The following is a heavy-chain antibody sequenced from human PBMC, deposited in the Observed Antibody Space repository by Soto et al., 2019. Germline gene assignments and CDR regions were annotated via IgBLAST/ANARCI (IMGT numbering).Heavy chain of an antibody. CDR1: GFTFSSNG. D-gene: IGHD2-8*01. V-gene: IGHV3-33*03. CDR3: VVDASGLLDY. CDR2: IWYDGNKK. Sequence: PGGSLRLSCAASGFTFSSNGMHWVRQAPCKGLEWGAVIWYDGNKKYYGDSVRGRFTISRDNSKNTLYLEMNSLRAEDTAVYYCVVDASGLLDYWGQGTQVTVSS. J-gene: IGHJ4*02.